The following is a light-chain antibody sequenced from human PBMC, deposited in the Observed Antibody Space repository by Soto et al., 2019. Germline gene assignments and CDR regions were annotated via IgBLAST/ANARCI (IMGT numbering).Light chain of an antibody. Sequence: IVLTQSPGTLSFSPGDIATLAFRASQSVSNNYVAWYQQKPGQAPRLLIFRASNKATGVPDRFSGSGSGTEFILTISALEPEDSGIYHCHQHGGTPETFGQGTKVDIK. V-gene: IGKV3-20*01. J-gene: IGKJ1*01. CDR2: RAS. CDR1: QSVSNNY. CDR3: HQHGGTPET.